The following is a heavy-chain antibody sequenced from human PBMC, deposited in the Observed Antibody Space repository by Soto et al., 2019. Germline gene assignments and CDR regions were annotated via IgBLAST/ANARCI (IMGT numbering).Heavy chain of an antibody. V-gene: IGHV1-2*02. CDR3: AREDIVGVTAIQVGMDV. D-gene: IGHD2-21*02. CDR1: GYTFTGYY. J-gene: IGHJ6*02. Sequence: ASVKVSCKASGYTFTGYYMHWVRQAPGQGLEWMGWINPNSGGTNYAQKFQGRVTMTRDTSISTAYMELSRLRSDDTAVYYCAREDIVGVTAIQVGMDVWGQGTTVTVSS. CDR2: INPNSGGT.